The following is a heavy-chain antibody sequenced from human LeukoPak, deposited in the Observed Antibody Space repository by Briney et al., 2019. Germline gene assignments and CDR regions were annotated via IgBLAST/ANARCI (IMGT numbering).Heavy chain of an antibody. V-gene: IGHV4-59*08. CDR2: IYYSGST. CDR1: GGSISSYY. D-gene: IGHD2-2*01. CDR3: AGGYCSSTSCYGYYYYGMDV. Sequence: SETLSLTCTVSGGSISSYYWSWIRQPPGKGLEWIGYIYYSGSTNYNPSLKSRVTISVGMSKNQFSLKLSSVTAADTAVYYCAGGYCSSTSCYGYYYYGMDVWGQGTTVTVSS. J-gene: IGHJ6*02.